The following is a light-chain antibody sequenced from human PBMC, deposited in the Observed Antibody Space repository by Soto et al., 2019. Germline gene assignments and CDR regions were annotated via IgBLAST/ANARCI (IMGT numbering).Light chain of an antibody. Sequence: EIVLTQSPGTLSVSPGERVTLSCRASQSVDIDLAWYQQKPGQAPRLLIYGASTRATDMPGRFRGSGAGAEFTLTISSLQSEDSAVYYCQQYRDWPRTFGQGTKVEIK. J-gene: IGKJ1*01. CDR3: QQYRDWPRT. CDR2: GAS. V-gene: IGKV3D-15*01. CDR1: QSVDID.